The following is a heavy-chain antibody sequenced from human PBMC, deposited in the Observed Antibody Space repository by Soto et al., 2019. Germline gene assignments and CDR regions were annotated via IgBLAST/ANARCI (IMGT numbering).Heavy chain of an antibody. Sequence: QVQLVQSGAEVKKPGSSVKVSCKASGGTFSSYAISWVRQAPGQGLEWMGGIIPIFGTANYAQKFQGRVTITAAESTSTAYMELSSLRAEDTAVYYCERNDGSGRYYYYGMDVWGQGTTVTVSS. D-gene: IGHD3-10*01. CDR1: GGTFSSYA. CDR2: IIPIFGTA. V-gene: IGHV1-69*12. J-gene: IGHJ6*02. CDR3: ERNDGSGRYYYYGMDV.